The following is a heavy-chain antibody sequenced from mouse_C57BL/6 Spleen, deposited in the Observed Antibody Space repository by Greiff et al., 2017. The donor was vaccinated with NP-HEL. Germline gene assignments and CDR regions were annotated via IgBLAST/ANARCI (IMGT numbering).Heavy chain of an antibody. CDR2: IRNKANGYTT. CDR1: GFTFTDYY. Sequence: EVQVVESGGGLVQPGGSLSLSCAASGFTFTDYYMSWVRQPPGKALEWLGFIRNKANGYTTEYSASVKGRFTIYRDNSQSILYMPMNALRAEDSATYYCAKGLLWDAMDYWSQGTSVTVSS. D-gene: IGHD3-3*01. CDR3: AKGLLWDAMDY. J-gene: IGHJ4*01. V-gene: IGHV7-3*03.